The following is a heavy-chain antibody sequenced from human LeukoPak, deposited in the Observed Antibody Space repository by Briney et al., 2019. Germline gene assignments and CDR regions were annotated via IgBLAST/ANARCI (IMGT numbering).Heavy chain of an antibody. V-gene: IGHV3-21*01. Sequence: PGGSLRLSCAVSGITFSSYTMSWVRQAPGKGLEWVSSISSSGNYIYYADSVKGRFTISRDNAKNSLYLQMNSLRADDTAVYSCARDCGSCYSPDAFDIWGQGTMVTVSS. CDR3: ARDCGSCYSPDAFDI. D-gene: IGHD2-15*01. CDR1: GITFSSYT. CDR2: ISSSGNYI. J-gene: IGHJ3*02.